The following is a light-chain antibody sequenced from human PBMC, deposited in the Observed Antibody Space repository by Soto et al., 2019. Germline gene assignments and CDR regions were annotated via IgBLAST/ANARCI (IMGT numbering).Light chain of an antibody. Sequence: EMVLTQSPATLSLSPGERATLSCRASQSVSIYLAWYQQKPGQAPRLLIFDASNRATGIPARFSGSGSGTDFTLTISSLEPEDFAVYYCQQRNNWPPEITFGQGTRLEIK. J-gene: IGKJ5*01. CDR2: DAS. CDR1: QSVSIY. V-gene: IGKV3-11*01. CDR3: QQRNNWPPEIT.